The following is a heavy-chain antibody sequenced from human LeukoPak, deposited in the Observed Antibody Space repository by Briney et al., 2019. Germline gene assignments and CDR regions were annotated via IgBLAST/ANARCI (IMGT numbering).Heavy chain of an antibody. V-gene: IGHV4-30-2*01. CDR3: ARVGAAGDYFDY. CDR2: NYHSGST. D-gene: IGHD3-3*01. J-gene: IGHJ4*02. CDR1: GGSISSGGYS. Sequence: SQTLSLTCAVSGGSISSGGYSWSWIRQPPGKGLEWIGYNYHSGSTYYNPSLKSRVTISVDRSKNQFSLKLSSVTAADTAVYYCARVGAAGDYFDYWGQGTLVTVSS.